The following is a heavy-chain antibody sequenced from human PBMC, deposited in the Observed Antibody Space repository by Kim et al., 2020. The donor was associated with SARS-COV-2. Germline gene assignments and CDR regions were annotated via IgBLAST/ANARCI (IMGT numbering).Heavy chain of an antibody. CDR3: ARQDYYDSSGYPSGMDV. CDR2: IDPSDSYT. V-gene: IGHV5-10-1*01. CDR1: GYSFTSYW. D-gene: IGHD3-22*01. Sequence: GESLKISCKGSGYSFTSYWISWVRQMSGKGLEWMGRIDPSDSYTNYSPSFQGHVTISADKSISTAYLQWSSLKASDTAMYYCARQDYYDSSGYPSGMDVWGQGTTVTVSS. J-gene: IGHJ6*02.